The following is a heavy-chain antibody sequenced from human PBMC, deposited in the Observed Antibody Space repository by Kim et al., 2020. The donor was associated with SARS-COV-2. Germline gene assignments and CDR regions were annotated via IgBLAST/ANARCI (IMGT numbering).Heavy chain of an antibody. Sequence: SETLSLTCTVSGGSISRSSYYWGWIRQSPGKGLEWIGSISYSGSTYYNSSLKSRGTISVDTSKNQFSLKLSSVTAADTAVYYCARDLGCSSGSCYGWFDPWGQGTLVTVSS. V-gene: IGHV4-39*07. CDR2: ISYSGST. CDR1: GGSISRSSYY. J-gene: IGHJ5*02. CDR3: ARDLGCSSGSCYGWFDP. D-gene: IGHD2-15*01.